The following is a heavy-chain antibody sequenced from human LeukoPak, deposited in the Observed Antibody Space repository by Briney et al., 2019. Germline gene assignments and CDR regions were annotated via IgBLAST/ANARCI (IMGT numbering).Heavy chain of an antibody. CDR3: ARLFTDVVTPFDL. D-gene: IGHD4-23*01. CDR2: IYYSGST. Sequence: SETLSLTCTVSGGSISSYYWSWIRQPPGKGLKWIGYIYYSGSTNYNPSLKSRVTISVDTSKNQFSLKLSSVTAADTAVYYCARLFTDVVTPFDLWGRGTLVTVSS. J-gene: IGHJ2*01. CDR1: GGSISSYY. V-gene: IGHV4-59*08.